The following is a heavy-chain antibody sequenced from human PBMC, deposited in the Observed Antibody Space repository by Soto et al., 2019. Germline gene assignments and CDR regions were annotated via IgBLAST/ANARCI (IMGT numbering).Heavy chain of an antibody. CDR1: GYNFISSN. J-gene: IGHJ5*02. CDR3: AREVGIAATGLDL. V-gene: IGHV1-8*01. D-gene: IGHD6-25*01. CDR2: MNPANGNA. Sequence: QEQLVQSGAEVKRPGASVKISCRTSGYNFISSNINWVRQAAGQRPEWLGWMNPANGNAAFARHFQGRVTMTRDTSTDTAYMELGGLSSGDTAIYYRAREVGIAATGLDLWGPGTLVNVS.